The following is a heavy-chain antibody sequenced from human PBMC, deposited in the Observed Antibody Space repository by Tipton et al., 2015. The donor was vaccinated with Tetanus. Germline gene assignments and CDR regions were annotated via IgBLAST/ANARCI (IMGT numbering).Heavy chain of an antibody. V-gene: IGHV4-30-4*01. CDR2: IYYSGST. CDR1: GGSISSGDYY. CDR3: ATRDWKNAFDI. J-gene: IGHJ3*02. Sequence: TLSLTYTVSGGSISSGDYYWSWIRQPPGKGLEWIGYIYYSGSTYYNPSLKSRVTISVDTSKNQFSLKLSSVTAADTAVYYCATRDWKNAFDIWGQGTMVTVSS. D-gene: IGHD1-1*01.